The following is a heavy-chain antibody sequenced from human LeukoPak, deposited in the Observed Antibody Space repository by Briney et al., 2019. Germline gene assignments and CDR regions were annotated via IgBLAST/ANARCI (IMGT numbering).Heavy chain of an antibody. J-gene: IGHJ4*02. V-gene: IGHV1-69*06. Sequence: SVKVSCKASGGTFSSYAISWVRQAPGQGLEWMGGIIPIFGTANYAQKFQGRVTITADKSTSTAYMELSSLRSEDTAVYYCARDQDHVWGAHDYWGQGTLVTVSS. CDR2: IIPIFGTA. D-gene: IGHD3-16*01. CDR1: GGTFSSYA. CDR3: ARDQDHVWGAHDY.